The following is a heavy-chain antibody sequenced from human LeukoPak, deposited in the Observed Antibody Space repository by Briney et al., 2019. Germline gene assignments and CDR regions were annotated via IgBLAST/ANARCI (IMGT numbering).Heavy chain of an antibody. CDR1: GFTFSSYS. CDR3: GRTSVDY. Sequence: GGSLTLSCAASGFTFSSYSMHWVRQAPGQGLDWVAVISYDGSDKYYADSVKGRFTISRDNSKNTLYLQMNSLRAEERDVYSCGRTSVDYWGQGTLVTVSS. D-gene: IGHD3/OR15-3a*01. CDR2: ISYDGSDK. V-gene: IGHV3-30*03. J-gene: IGHJ4*02.